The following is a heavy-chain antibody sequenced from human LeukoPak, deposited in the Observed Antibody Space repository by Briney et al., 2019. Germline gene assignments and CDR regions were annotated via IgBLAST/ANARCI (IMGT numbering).Heavy chain of an antibody. D-gene: IGHD5-18*01. V-gene: IGHV3-13*01. J-gene: IGHJ3*02. Sequence: GGSLRLSCAASGFTFSSYDMHWVRQATGKGLEWVSAIGTAGDTYYPGSVKGRFTISRDNAKNSLYLQMNSLRAEDTAVYYCARGPGQLWPRGAFDIWGQGTMVTVSS. CDR2: IGTAGDT. CDR1: GFTFSSYD. CDR3: ARGPGQLWPRGAFDI.